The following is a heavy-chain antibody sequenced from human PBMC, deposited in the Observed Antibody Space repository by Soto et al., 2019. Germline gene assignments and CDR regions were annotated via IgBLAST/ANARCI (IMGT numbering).Heavy chain of an antibody. CDR3: AKVSRKGSAIDFDY. CDR2: VNPNNGDT. J-gene: IGHJ4*02. V-gene: IGHV1-8*01. Sequence: QVQLEQSAAELKKPGASVKVSCKASGYTFSNYDMNWVRQATGQGPEWIGWVNPNNGDTCYAQKFQGRVTLTTDISTTTAYKELTSLRSEDTAIYYCAKVSRKGSAIDFDYWGQGTLITVSS. CDR1: GYTFSNYD. D-gene: IGHD3-10*01.